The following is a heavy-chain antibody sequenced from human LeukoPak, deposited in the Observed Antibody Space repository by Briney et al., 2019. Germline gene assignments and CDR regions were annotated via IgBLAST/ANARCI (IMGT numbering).Heavy chain of an antibody. V-gene: IGHV4-59*01. J-gene: IGHJ4*02. CDR3: ARRYSYSYPYFDY. CDR2: IYYSGST. D-gene: IGHD5-18*01. Sequence: SETLSLTCTVSGGSISDFYWSWIRQPPGKGLEWIGYIYYSGSTNYNPSLKSRVTILVDTSKNQFSLRLSSVTAADTAVYYCARRYSYSYPYFDYWGQGTLVTVSS. CDR1: GGSISDFY.